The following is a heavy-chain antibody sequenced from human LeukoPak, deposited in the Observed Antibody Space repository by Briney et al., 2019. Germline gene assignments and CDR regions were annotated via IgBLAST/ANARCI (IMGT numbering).Heavy chain of an antibody. D-gene: IGHD4-17*01. CDR3: ARSLTTTGGYAMDV. Sequence: SETLSLTCTVSDGSISSGAYHWNWIRQHPGKGLEWIGNIYYSGSISYIPSLKSRVTISVDTSKTQFSLTLSSVTAADTAVYYCARSLTTTGGYAMDVWGQGTTVTVSS. J-gene: IGHJ6*02. V-gene: IGHV4-31*03. CDR2: IYYSGSI. CDR1: DGSISSGAYH.